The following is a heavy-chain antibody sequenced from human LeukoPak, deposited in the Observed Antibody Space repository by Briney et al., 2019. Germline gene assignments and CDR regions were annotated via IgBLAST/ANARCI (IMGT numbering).Heavy chain of an antibody. CDR3: ARRTHDSSGLKTFDF. D-gene: IGHD3-22*01. Sequence: SETLSLTCTVSGGSISSYYWSWIRQPPGKGLDWIGYIYYSGSTNYNPSLKSRVTISVDTSKNQFSLKLKSVTAADTAVYYCARRTHDSSGLKTFDFWGQGTLVTVSS. CDR1: GGSISSYY. CDR2: IYYSGST. V-gene: IGHV4-59*01. J-gene: IGHJ4*02.